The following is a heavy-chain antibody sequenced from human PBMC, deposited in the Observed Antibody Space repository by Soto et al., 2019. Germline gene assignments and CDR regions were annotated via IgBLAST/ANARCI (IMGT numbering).Heavy chain of an antibody. D-gene: IGHD3-10*01. V-gene: IGHV1-2*04. CDR1: GYTFTGYY. Sequence: ASVKVSCKASGYTFTGYYMHWVRQAPGQGLEWMGWINPNSGGTNYAQKFQGWVTMTRDTSISTAYMELSRLRSDDTAVYYCARTRLTMVRGVQKYYYYYGMDVWGQGTTVTVSS. J-gene: IGHJ6*02. CDR3: ARTRLTMVRGVQKYYYYYGMDV. CDR2: INPNSGGT.